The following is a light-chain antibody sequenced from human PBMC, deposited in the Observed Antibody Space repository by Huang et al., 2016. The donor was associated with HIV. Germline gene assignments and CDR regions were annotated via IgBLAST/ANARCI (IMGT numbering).Light chain of an antibody. CDR3: QQGET. CDR1: QSISTN. V-gene: IGKV3-15*01. J-gene: IGKJ2*01. Sequence: EIMLTQSPATLSVSPGERATLSCRASQSISTNLAWYQQKPGLAPRLLIYSASTRATGIPPRFSGSGSGTEFTLTISSLQSEDFAVYYCQQGETFGQGTKLEIK. CDR2: SAS.